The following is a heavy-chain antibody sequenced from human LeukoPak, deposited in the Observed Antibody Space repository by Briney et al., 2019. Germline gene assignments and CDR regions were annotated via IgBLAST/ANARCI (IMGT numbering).Heavy chain of an antibody. Sequence: SETLSLTCTVSGYSISSGYYWGWIRQPPEKGLEWIGSIYQSGSTYYNPSLKSRVTISVDTSKNQFSLKLSSVTAADTAVYFCARVPGPNWFDPWGQGTLVTVSS. CDR1: GYSISSGYY. J-gene: IGHJ5*02. V-gene: IGHV4-38-2*02. CDR2: IYQSGST. CDR3: ARVPGPNWFDP.